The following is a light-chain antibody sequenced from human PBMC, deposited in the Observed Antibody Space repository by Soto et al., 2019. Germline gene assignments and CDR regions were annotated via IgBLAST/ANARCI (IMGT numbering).Light chain of an antibody. CDR2: STS. CDR1: TGAVTSGYY. CDR3: LLYVDGAQV. V-gene: IGLV7-43*01. Sequence: QAVVTQEPSLTVSPGGTVTLTCASSTGAVTSGYYPGWFQQRPGQAPTSLLHSTSIKHSWTPARLSGSLLGGKAALTLSAVQPEDEADYSSLLYVDGAQVLGGGTKLTVL. J-gene: IGLJ3*02.